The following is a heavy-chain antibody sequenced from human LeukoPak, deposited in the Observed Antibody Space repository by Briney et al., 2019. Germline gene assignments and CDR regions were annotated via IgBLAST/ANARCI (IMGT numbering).Heavy chain of an antibody. J-gene: IGHJ4*02. V-gene: IGHV3-23*01. D-gene: IGHD3-10*01. CDR3: ARDYAYYYGSGIGGFDY. CDR2: ISGSGATT. CDR1: GFTFSSCA. Sequence: PGGSLRLSCAAPGFTFSSCAMSWVRQAPGKGLEWVSAISGSGATTYYADSVKGRFTISRDKSNNTLYLQMNSLRAEDTAVYYCARDYAYYYGSGIGGFDYWGQGTLVTVSS.